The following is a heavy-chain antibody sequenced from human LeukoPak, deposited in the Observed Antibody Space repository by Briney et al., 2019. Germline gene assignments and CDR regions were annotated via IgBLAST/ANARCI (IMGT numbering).Heavy chain of an antibody. CDR2: GYCNGRT. CDR3: ARGGYYDSSGYIPFDY. D-gene: IGHD3-22*01. J-gene: IGHJ4*02. V-gene: IGHV4-30-4*08. CDR1: GVSINNRNYC. Sequence: SETLSLTCTVSGVSINNRNYCWSWVRQPPGKGLEWVGYGYCNGRTYYNPSLRSRPTMAVDTSNNQFSLELSSVTAADTAVYYCARGGYYDSSGYIPFDYWGQGTLVTVSS.